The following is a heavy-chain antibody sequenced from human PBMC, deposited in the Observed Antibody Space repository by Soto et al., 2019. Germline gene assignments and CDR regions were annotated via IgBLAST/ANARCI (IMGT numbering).Heavy chain of an antibody. J-gene: IGHJ3*02. D-gene: IGHD4-17*01. CDR1: GFTVSSNY. Sequence: GGSLRLSCAASGFTVSSNYMSWVRQAPGKGLEWVSVIYSGGSTYYADSVKGRFTISRHNSKNTLYLQMNSRRAEDTAVYYCARVWGVTTNAFDIWGQGTMVTVSS. CDR2: IYSGGST. V-gene: IGHV3-53*04. CDR3: ARVWGVTTNAFDI.